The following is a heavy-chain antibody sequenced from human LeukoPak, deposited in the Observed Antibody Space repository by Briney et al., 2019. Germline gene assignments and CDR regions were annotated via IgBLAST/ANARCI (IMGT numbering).Heavy chain of an antibody. D-gene: IGHD3-22*01. CDR3: ARGSDSSGYYFRAEYFQH. J-gene: IGHJ1*01. Sequence: PSETLSLICTVSGGSISSYYWSWIRQPPGKGLEWIGYIYYSGSTNYNPSLKSRVTISVDTSKNQFSLKLSSVTAADTAVYYCARGSDSSGYYFRAEYFQHWGQGTLVTVSS. V-gene: IGHV4-59*01. CDR1: GGSISSYY. CDR2: IYYSGST.